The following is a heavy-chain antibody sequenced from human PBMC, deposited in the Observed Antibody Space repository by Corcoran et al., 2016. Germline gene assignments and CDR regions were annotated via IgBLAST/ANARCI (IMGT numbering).Heavy chain of an antibody. CDR2: INHSGST. V-gene: IGHV4-34*01. J-gene: IGHJ6*02. CDR3: ARGPLYYDFWSGYQPYYGMDV. D-gene: IGHD3-3*01. Sequence: QVQLQQWGAGLLKPSETLSLTCAVYGGSFSGYYWSWIRQPPGKGLEWIGEINHSGSTNYNPSLKSRVTISVDTSKNQFSLKLSSVTAADTAVYYWARGPLYYDFWSGYQPYYGMDVWGQGTTVTVSS. CDR1: GGSFSGYY.